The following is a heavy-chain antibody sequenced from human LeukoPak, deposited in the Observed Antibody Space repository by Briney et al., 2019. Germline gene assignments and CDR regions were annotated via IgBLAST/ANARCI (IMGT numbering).Heavy chain of an antibody. CDR2: IYYSGNT. CDR3: ARTRYSGSHNSAFDL. CDR1: RGSISGHY. J-gene: IGHJ3*01. Sequence: SETLSPTCTVSRGSISGHYWSWIRQSPGKGLEWIGNIYYSGNTNYNPSLKSRVTISIDTSRIHFSLHLSSVTAADTAVYYCARTRYSGSHNSAFDLWGQGTVVTVSS. D-gene: IGHD1-26*01. V-gene: IGHV4-59*08.